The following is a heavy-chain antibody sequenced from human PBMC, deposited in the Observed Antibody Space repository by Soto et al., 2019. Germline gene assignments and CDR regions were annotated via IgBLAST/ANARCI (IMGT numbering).Heavy chain of an antibody. V-gene: IGHV3-33*01. Sequence: QVQLVQSGGGVVQPGRSLRLSCGASGFTFSRYGMHWVRQAPGKGLEWVAFISFDGRDVYHADSVKDRFTISRDNSKDTLFLQMNSLRAEDTALYYCATLGPDTTTSPGGYYYMNVWGKGTTVAVSS. J-gene: IGHJ6*03. CDR3: ATLGPDTTTSPGGYYYMNV. CDR2: ISFDGRDV. D-gene: IGHD1-1*01. CDR1: GFTFSRYG.